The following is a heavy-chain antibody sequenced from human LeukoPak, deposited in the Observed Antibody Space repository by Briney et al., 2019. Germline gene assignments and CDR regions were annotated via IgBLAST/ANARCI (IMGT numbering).Heavy chain of an antibody. CDR2: ISSSSSYI. CDR1: GFTFSSYS. J-gene: IGHJ4*02. V-gene: IGHV3-21*01. Sequence: GGSLRLSCAASGFTFSSYSMNWVRQAPGKGLEWVSSISSSSSYIYYADSVKGRFTISRDNAKNSLYLQMNSLRAEDTAVYYCARDPRSGSWGNFDYWGQGTLVTVSS. CDR3: ARDPRSGSWGNFDY. D-gene: IGHD1-26*01.